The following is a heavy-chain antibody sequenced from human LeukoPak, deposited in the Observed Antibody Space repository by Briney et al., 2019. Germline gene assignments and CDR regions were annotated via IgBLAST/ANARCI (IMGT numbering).Heavy chain of an antibody. D-gene: IGHD5-18*01. CDR3: ARESGGGYSYEDY. J-gene: IGHJ4*02. V-gene: IGHV3-21*01. CDR2: ISSSSSYI. CDR1: GFTFDDYG. Sequence: GGSLRLSCAASGFTFDDYGMSWVRQAPGKGLEWVSSISSSSSYIYYADSVKGRFTISRDNAKKSLYLQMNSLRAEDTAVYYCARESGGGYSYEDYWGQGTLVTVSS.